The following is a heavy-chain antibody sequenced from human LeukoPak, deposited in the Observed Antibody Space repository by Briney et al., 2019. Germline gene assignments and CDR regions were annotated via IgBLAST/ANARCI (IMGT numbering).Heavy chain of an antibody. D-gene: IGHD3-3*01. CDR1: GYPFTGYY. J-gene: IGHJ4*02. Sequence: ASVKVSCKASGYPFTGYYMHWVRQAPGQELEWMGWIDPNSGDTNYAQNLQGRVTMTRDTSINTAYVEVNRLTFDDTAMYYCARDYDSELDYWGQGTLVTVSS. CDR2: IDPNSGDT. V-gene: IGHV1-2*02. CDR3: ARDYDSELDY.